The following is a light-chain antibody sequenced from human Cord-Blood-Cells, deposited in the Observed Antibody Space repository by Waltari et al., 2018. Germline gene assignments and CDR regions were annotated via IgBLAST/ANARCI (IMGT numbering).Light chain of an antibody. CDR3: LLSYSGARV. J-gene: IGLJ3*02. Sequence: QAVVPQEPSLTVSPGGTVTLACRSSTEAVTRCHYHYWFQQKPGQAPRTLIYDTSNKHSWTPARFSGSLLGGKAALTLSGAQPEDEAEYYCLLSYSGARVFGGGTKLTVL. V-gene: IGLV7-46*01. CDR1: TEAVTRCHY. CDR2: DTS.